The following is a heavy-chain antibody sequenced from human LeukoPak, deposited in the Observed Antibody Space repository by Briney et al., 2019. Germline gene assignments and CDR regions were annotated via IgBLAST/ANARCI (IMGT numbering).Heavy chain of an antibody. J-gene: IGHJ4*02. CDR2: ISAYNGNT. Sequence: GASVKVSCKASGYTFTSYGISWVRQAPGQGLEWMGWISAYNGNTNYAQKLQGRVTMTTDTSTSTAYMELRSLRSDDTAVYYCARGPRYYDFWSGYLDMIDYWGQGTLVTVSS. V-gene: IGHV1-18*01. CDR3: ARGPRYYDFWSGYLDMIDY. CDR1: GYTFTSYG. D-gene: IGHD3-3*01.